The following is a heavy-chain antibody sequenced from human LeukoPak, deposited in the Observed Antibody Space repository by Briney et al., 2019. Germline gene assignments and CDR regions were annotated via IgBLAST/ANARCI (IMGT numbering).Heavy chain of an antibody. CDR2: INPSGGST. D-gene: IGHD2-2*01. CDR1: GYTFTSYY. J-gene: IGHJ4*02. Sequence: ASVKVSCKASGYTFTSYYMHWVRQAPGQGLEWMGIINPSGGSTSYAQKFQGRVTMTRDTSTSTAYMELRSLRSDDTAVYYCARLYCSSTRCYLLLDHWGQGTLVTVSS. V-gene: IGHV1-46*01. CDR3: ARLYCSSTRCYLLLDH.